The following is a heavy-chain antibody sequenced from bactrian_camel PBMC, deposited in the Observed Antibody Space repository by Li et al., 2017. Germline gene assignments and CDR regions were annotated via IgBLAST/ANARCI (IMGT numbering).Heavy chain of an antibody. D-gene: IGHD4*01. Sequence: VQLVESGGGSVQTGGSLGLSCEVSGHSRGSNCVGWYRQVPGKEREFVSGIDGAGITKYADSVRGRFTISHGDLENTVYLQMNSLKPEDTALYYCKSTDCRTWEDRWGQGTQVTVS. CDR1: GHSRGSNC. CDR2: IDGAGIT. V-gene: IGHV3S53*01. CDR3: KSTDCRTWEDR. J-gene: IGHJ4*01.